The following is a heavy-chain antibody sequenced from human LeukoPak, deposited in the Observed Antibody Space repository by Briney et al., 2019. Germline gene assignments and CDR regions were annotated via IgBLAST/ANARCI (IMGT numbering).Heavy chain of an antibody. CDR3: AREPFWSGYYSNLHFDY. J-gene: IGHJ4*02. V-gene: IGHV3-21*01. D-gene: IGHD3-3*01. CDR1: EFTFSSYN. CDR2: ISSTSKCI. Sequence: GGSLRLSCAASEFTFSSYNMNWVRQAPGKGLEWVSSISSTSKCIYYADTVKGRFTISRDNDKNSLYLQMNSLRAEDTAVYYCAREPFWSGYYSNLHFDYWGQGTLVTVSS.